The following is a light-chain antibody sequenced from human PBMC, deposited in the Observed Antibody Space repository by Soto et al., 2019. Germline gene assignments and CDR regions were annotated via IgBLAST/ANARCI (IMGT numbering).Light chain of an antibody. J-gene: IGLJ1*01. Sequence: QSVLTQPPSLSGAPGQRVTISCTGSSSDIGAGSEVHWYQQLPGTAPKLLIFGSTNRPSGVPDLFSGSKSATSASLAITGLQAEDEADYYCQSYDNSLSAYVFGTGTKVTVL. CDR3: QSYDNSLSAYV. CDR2: GST. V-gene: IGLV1-40*01. CDR1: SSDIGAGSE.